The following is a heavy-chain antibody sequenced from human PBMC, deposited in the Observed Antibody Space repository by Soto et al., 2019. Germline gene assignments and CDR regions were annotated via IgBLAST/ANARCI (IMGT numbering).Heavy chain of an antibody. CDR2: INHSGST. V-gene: IGHV4-34*01. Sequence: PSETLSLTCAVYGGSFSGYYWSWIRQPPGKGLEWIGEINHSGSTNYNPSLKSRVTISVDTSKNQFSLKLSSVTAADTAVYYCARSPKVAAGYYWGQGTLVTGSS. CDR3: ARSPKVAAGYY. CDR1: GGSFSGYY. D-gene: IGHD6-13*01. J-gene: IGHJ4*02.